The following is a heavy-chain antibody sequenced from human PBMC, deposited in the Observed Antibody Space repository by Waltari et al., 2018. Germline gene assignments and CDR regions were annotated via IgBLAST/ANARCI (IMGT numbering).Heavy chain of an antibody. CDR1: GGTFSRYA. CDR2: IIPIFGTA. V-gene: IGHV1-69*13. D-gene: IGHD6-13*01. J-gene: IGHJ4*02. CDR3: AREGGLAAAGTSPFDY. Sequence: QVQLVQSGAEVKKTGSSVKVSCQASGGTFSRYAISWVRLAPGQGLEWMGGIIPIFGTANYAQKFQGRVTITADESTSTAYMELSSLRSEDTAVYYCAREGGLAAAGTSPFDYWGQGTLVTVSS.